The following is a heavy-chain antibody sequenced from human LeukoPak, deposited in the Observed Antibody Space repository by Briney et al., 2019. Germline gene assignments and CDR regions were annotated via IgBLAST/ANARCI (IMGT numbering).Heavy chain of an antibody. CDR1: GYTFTSYG. Sequence: ASVKVSCKASGYTFTSYGISWVRQAPGQGLEWMGWVSAYNGNTNYAQKLQGRVTMTTDTSTSTAYMELRSLRSDDTAVYYCARQREMWGDFDYWGQGTLVTVSS. D-gene: IGHD3-16*01. J-gene: IGHJ4*02. V-gene: IGHV1-18*01. CDR3: ARQREMWGDFDY. CDR2: VSAYNGNT.